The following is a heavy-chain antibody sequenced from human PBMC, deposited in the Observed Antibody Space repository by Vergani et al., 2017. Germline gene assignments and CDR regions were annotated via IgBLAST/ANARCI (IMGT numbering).Heavy chain of an antibody. V-gene: IGHV5-51*01. D-gene: IGHD2-15*01. CDR3: ARHPTLGDCSGTRCSLGFDE. Sequence: EVQLVQSGAEVKKPGESLKISCTGSGYTFFNYWIGWVRQMPGKGLEWMGIIYPGDSDTRYSPSFQGQVTISADKSISTAYLQWSSLKASDTAMYFCARHPTLGDCSGTRCSLGFDEWGQGTLVSV. CDR2: IYPGDSDT. CDR1: GYTFFNYW. J-gene: IGHJ4*02.